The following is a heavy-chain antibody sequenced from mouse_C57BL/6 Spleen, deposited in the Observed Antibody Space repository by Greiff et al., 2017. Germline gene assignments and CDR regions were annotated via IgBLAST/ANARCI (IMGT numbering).Heavy chain of an antibody. CDR1: GYTFTSYW. CDR2: IYPGNSDT. CDR3: TRFRLTTVVAPFAY. D-gene: IGHD1-1*01. J-gene: IGHJ3*01. V-gene: IGHV1-5*01. Sequence: VQLKQSGTVLARPGASVKMSCKTSGYTFTSYWMHWVKQRPGQGLEWIGAIYPGNSDTSYNQKFKGKATLTAVTSASTAYMELSSLTNEDSAVYYCTRFRLTTVVAPFAYWGKGTLVTVSA.